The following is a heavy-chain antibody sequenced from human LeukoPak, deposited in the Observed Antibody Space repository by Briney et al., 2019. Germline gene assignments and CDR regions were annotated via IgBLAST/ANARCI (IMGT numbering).Heavy chain of an antibody. Sequence: GGSLRLSCVASGFTFSSYEMNWVRQAPGKGLEWVSYISYNGSTITYADSVKGRFTISRDNAKNSLYLQVNSLRAEDTAVYYCAELGITMIGGVWGKGTTVTISS. CDR3: AELGITMIGGV. V-gene: IGHV3-48*03. J-gene: IGHJ6*04. CDR2: ISYNGSTI. D-gene: IGHD3-10*02. CDR1: GFTFSSYE.